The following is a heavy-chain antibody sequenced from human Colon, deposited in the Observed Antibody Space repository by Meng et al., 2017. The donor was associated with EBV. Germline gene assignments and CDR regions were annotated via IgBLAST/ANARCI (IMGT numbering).Heavy chain of an antibody. CDR1: GGSINSGDYY. V-gene: IGHV4-30-4*01. J-gene: IGHJ4*02. Sequence: QGGLEVSGPGLVKPSQTLSLTCTVSGGSINSGDYYWSWIRQPPGKGLGWIGYIYYTGSTYYNPSLKSRVTISMDTSKNQFSLRLSSVTAADTAVYYCARNYYFDYWGQGTLVTVSS. CDR2: IYYTGST. CDR3: ARNYYFDY.